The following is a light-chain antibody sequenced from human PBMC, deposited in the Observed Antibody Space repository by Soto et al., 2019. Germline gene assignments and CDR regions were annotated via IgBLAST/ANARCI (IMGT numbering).Light chain of an antibody. Sequence: QSALTQPPSASGSPGQSVAISCTGTSSDVGGYSYVSWYQRHPGKAPKLMIYEVSKQPSGVPDRFSGSKSGNTASLTVSGLQAEDEADYYCSSYARNRDILFGGGTKVTVL. CDR3: SSYARNRDIL. CDR1: SSDVGGYSY. V-gene: IGLV2-8*01. CDR2: EVS. J-gene: IGLJ3*02.